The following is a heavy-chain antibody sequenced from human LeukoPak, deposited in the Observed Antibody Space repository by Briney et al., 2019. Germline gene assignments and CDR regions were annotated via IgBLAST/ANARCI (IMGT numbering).Heavy chain of an antibody. CDR1: GFTFSSYS. CDR2: ISSSSSYI. CDR3: ARAKVAVAPPLGLDY. J-gene: IGHJ4*02. V-gene: IGHV3-21*01. Sequence: GGSLRLSCAASGFTFSSYSMNWVRQAPGKGLEWVSSISSSSSYIYYADSVKGRFTISRDNAKNSLYLQMNSLRAEDTAVYYCARAKVAVAPPLGLDYWGQGTLVTVSS. D-gene: IGHD6-19*01.